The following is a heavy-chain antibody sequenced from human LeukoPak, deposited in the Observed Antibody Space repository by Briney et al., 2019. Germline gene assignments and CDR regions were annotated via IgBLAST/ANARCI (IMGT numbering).Heavy chain of an antibody. CDR2: INPNSGGT. V-gene: IGHV1-2*02. CDR3: ARGRRGGSGWYKGNYYYYYMDV. Sequence: GASVKVSCKASGYTFTGYYMHWVRQAPGQGLEWMGWINPNSGGTNYAQKFQGRVTMTRDTSISTAYMELSRLRSDDTAVYYCARGRRGGSGWYKGNYYYYYMDVWGKGTTVTISS. CDR1: GYTFTGYY. D-gene: IGHD6-19*01. J-gene: IGHJ6*03.